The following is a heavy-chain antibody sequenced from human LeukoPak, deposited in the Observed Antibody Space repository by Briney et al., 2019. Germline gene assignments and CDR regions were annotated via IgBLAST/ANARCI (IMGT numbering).Heavy chain of an antibody. Sequence: PGGSLRLSCAASGFTLSTYGMHWVRQAPGRGLEWVAVISYDGTNKYYADSVDGRLTISRDNSKNTLYLQMNSLRAEDTALYYCAKDDDGGRKAFSVASWGQGTLVTVSS. J-gene: IGHJ5*02. CDR3: AKDDDGGRKAFSVAS. CDR2: ISYDGTNK. CDR1: GFTLSTYG. D-gene: IGHD4-23*01. V-gene: IGHV3-30*18.